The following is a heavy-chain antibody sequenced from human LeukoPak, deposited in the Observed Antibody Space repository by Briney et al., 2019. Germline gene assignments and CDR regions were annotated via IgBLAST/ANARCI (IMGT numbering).Heavy chain of an antibody. J-gene: IGHJ6*03. CDR1: DGSISSSSYC. CDR3: ARDRRGYMDV. Sequence: PSETLSLTCTVSDGSISSSSYCWGWIRQPPGKGLEWIGSMCYSGRTYYSPSLKSRVIISVDTSKNQFSLNLSSVTAADTAVYYCARDRRGYMDVWGKGTTVTVYS. CDR2: MCYSGRT. V-gene: IGHV4-39*07.